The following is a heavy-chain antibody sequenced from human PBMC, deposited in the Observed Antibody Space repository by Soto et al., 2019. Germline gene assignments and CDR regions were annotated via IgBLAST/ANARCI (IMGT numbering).Heavy chain of an antibody. V-gene: IGHV1-3*01. CDR1: GYTFTSYA. J-gene: IGHJ3*02. D-gene: IGHD6-13*01. Sequence: QVQLVQSGAEVKKPGASVKVSCKASGYTFTSYAMHWVRQAPGQRLEWMGWINAGNGNTKYSQKFQGRVTITGDTSASTAYRELSSLRSEDTAVYYCARELQQLTYDAFDIWGQGTIVTVSS. CDR2: INAGNGNT. CDR3: ARELQQLTYDAFDI.